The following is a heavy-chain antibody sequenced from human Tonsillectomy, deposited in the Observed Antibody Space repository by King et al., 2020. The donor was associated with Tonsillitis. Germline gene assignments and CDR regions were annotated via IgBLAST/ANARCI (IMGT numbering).Heavy chain of an antibody. CDR2: IAYDASYE. V-gene: IGHV3-30*18. D-gene: IGHD3-10*01. CDR3: AKDVIGFSDWYFDF. J-gene: IGHJ2*01. Sequence: VQLVESGGGVVQPGRSLRLSCAASGFMFSNNGMHWVRQAPGKGLEWVALIAYDASYENYADSVKGRFNISRENYKNTLYLEMNSLRVEDTAVYFFAKDVIGFSDWYFDFWGRGTLVTVSS. CDR1: GFMFSNNG.